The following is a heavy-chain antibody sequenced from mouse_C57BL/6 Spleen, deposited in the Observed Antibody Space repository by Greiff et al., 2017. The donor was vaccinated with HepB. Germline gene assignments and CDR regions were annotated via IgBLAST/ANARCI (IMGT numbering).Heavy chain of an antibody. CDR2: IDPENGDT. J-gene: IGHJ2*01. Sequence: VQLQQSGAELVRPGASVKLSCTASGFNIKDDYMHWVKQRPEQGLEWIGWIDPENGDTEYASKFQGKATITADTSSNTAYLPLISLTSEDTAVYYCTRPFYDGYYEDYWGQGTTLTVSS. D-gene: IGHD2-3*01. CDR1: GFNIKDDY. V-gene: IGHV14-4*01. CDR3: TRPFYDGYYEDY.